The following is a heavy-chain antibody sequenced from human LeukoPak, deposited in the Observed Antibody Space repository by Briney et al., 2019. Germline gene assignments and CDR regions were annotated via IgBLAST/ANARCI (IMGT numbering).Heavy chain of an antibody. Sequence: GGSLRLSCAASGFTFDDYGMSWVRQAPGKGLEWVSGINWNGGSTGYADSVRGRFTISRDNAKNSLYLQMNSLRDEDTAVYYCARGGKYQLLIEALTNWFDPWGQGTLVTVSS. CDR3: ARGGKYQLLIEALTNWFDP. CDR2: INWNGGST. CDR1: GFTFDDYG. J-gene: IGHJ5*02. V-gene: IGHV3-20*04. D-gene: IGHD2-2*01.